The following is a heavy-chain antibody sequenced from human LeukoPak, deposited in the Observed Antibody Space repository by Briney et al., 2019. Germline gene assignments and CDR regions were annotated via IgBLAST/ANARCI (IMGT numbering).Heavy chain of an antibody. D-gene: IGHD6-19*01. J-gene: IGHJ4*02. CDR3: AKYSSGWLHFDY. V-gene: IGHV3-23*01. Sequence: GGSLRLSCAASGFTFSSYAMSWVRQAPGKGLEWVSAISGSGGSTYYADSVKGRFTIFRDNSKNTLYLQMNSLRAEDTAVYYCAKYSSGWLHFDYWGQGTLVTVSS. CDR1: GFTFSSYA. CDR2: ISGSGGST.